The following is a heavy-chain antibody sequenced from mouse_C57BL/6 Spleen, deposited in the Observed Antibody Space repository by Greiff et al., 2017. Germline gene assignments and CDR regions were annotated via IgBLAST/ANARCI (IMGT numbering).Heavy chain of an antibody. CDR3: ARSHYDGYYDD. J-gene: IGHJ2*01. Sequence: VQLQQPGAELVMPGASVKLSCKASGYTFTSYWMHWVKQRPGQGLEWIGEIDPSDSYTNYNKKFKGKSTLTVDKSSSTAYMQLSSLTSEDSAVYYCARSHYDGYYDDWGKGTTLTVSS. D-gene: IGHD2-3*01. CDR1: GYTFTSYW. V-gene: IGHV1-69*01. CDR2: IDPSDSYT.